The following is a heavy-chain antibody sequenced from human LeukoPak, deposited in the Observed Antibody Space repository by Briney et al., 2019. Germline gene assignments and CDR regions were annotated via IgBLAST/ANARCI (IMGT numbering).Heavy chain of an antibody. CDR1: GFNLGRYA. Sequence: PGGSLRLSCAAFGFNLGRYAMSWVRQAPGKGLEWVANINQDGREENYVGSVKGRFTISRDNAKNSLYLQMNNLRVEDTAVYYCARGDFAMRYWGQGTLVTVSS. CDR3: ARGDFAMRY. V-gene: IGHV3-7*01. D-gene: IGHD3-3*01. J-gene: IGHJ1*01. CDR2: INQDGREE.